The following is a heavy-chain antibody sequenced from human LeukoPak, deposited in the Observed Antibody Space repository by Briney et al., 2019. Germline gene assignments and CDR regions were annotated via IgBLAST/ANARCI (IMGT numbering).Heavy chain of an antibody. Sequence: GSSVKVSCKASVGTYTSYSISWVRQAPGQGLERMGRIIPILGIANYAQNLQGRVTMTTDTTTSTAYMELRSLRSDVTAVYFCPTRQGTTLNFDYWGQGTLVTVSS. J-gene: IGHJ4*02. CDR2: IIPILGIA. V-gene: IGHV1-69*02. CDR1: VGTYTSYS. D-gene: IGHD2/OR15-2a*01. CDR3: PTRQGTTLNFDY.